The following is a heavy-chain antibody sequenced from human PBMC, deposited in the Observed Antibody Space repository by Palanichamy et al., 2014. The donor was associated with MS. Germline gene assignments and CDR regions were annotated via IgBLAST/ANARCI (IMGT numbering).Heavy chain of an antibody. CDR1: GFTFSSYS. Sequence: QLVEVWGRAWSSLGGPVRLSCAASGFTFSSYSMNWVRQAPGKGLEWVSSISSSSSYIYYADSVKGRFTISRDNAKNSLYLQMNSLRAEDTAVYYCARVSYYYDSSGYYGPENCFDYWGQGTLVTVSS. J-gene: IGHJ4*02. D-gene: IGHD3-22*01. CDR2: ISSSSSYI. V-gene: IGHV3-21*01. CDR3: ARVSYYYDSSGYYGPENCFDY.